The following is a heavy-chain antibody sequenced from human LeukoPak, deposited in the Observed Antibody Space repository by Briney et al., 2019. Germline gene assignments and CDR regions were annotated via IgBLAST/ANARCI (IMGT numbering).Heavy chain of an antibody. V-gene: IGHV3-11*01. CDR1: GFTFSDYY. CDR2: ISSSGSTI. CDR3: ARVARPSSLYYFDY. D-gene: IGHD6-13*01. J-gene: IGHJ4*02. Sequence: GGSLRLSCAASGFTFSDYYMSWIRQAPGKGLEWVSYISSSGSTIYYADSVKGRFTISRDNAKNSLYLQMNSLRAEDTAVYYCARVARPSSLYYFDYWGQGTLVTVSS.